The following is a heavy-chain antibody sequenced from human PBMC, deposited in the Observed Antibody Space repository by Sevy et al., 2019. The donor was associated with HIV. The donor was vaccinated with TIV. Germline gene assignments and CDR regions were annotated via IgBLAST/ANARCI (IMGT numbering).Heavy chain of an antibody. CDR3: AREGDTVLVPTAVDTFDF. CDR2: IKTDGSNR. Sequence: GGSLRLSCAASGFTFSHAWMHWVRQAPGKGLVWVSRIKTDGSNRDSADSVKGRFFISRDNAKNLLYLQMNSLRAEDTAVYYCAREGDTVLVPTAVDTFDFWGQGTMVTVSS. V-gene: IGHV3-74*01. D-gene: IGHD2-2*01. CDR1: GFTFSHAW. J-gene: IGHJ3*01.